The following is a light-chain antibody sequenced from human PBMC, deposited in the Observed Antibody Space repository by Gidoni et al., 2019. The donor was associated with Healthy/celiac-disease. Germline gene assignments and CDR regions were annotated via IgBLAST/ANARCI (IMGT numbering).Light chain of an antibody. Sequence: DIQMTQSPSSLSASVGDRVTITCRASHSISSYLNWYQQKPGKAPKLLIYAASSLQRGVPSRFSGSGSGTDFTLTIISLQPEDFATYYCQQSYSTLLFTFGPGTKVDIK. J-gene: IGKJ3*01. CDR2: AAS. CDR3: QQSYSTLLFT. V-gene: IGKV1-39*01. CDR1: HSISSY.